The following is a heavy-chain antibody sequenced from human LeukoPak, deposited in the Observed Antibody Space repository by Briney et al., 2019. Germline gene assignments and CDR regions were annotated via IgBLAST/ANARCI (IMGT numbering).Heavy chain of an antibody. Sequence: AGGSLRLSCAASGFTFDDNAMHWVRQAPGKGLEWVSGISWNSGSIAYADSVRGRFTISRDNAKNSLYLQMNSLRAEDTAVYYCAELGITMIGGVWGKGTTVTISS. J-gene: IGHJ6*04. CDR2: ISWNSGSI. V-gene: IGHV3-9*01. CDR3: AELGITMIGGV. D-gene: IGHD3-10*02. CDR1: GFTFDDNA.